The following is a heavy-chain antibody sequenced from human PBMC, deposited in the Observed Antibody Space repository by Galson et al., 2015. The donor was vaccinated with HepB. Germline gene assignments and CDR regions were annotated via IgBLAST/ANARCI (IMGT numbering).Heavy chain of an antibody. V-gene: IGHV3-23*01. CDR2: ISDSGAKT. CDR1: GFSLSSYD. J-gene: IGHJ4*02. CDR3: TRRGSGNHDDF. D-gene: IGHD6-19*01. Sequence: SLRLSCAASGFSLSSYDMNWVRQTPGKGLEWVSRISDSGAKTYYADSVKGRFTISRDNSKNTLYVQMNSLRVDDTAIYYCTRRGSGNHDDFWGQGTLVTVPS.